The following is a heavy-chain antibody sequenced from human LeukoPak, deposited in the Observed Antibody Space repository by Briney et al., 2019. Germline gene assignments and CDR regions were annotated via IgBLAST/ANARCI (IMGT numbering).Heavy chain of an antibody. Sequence: PWGSLRLSCAASGFTFSSYWMSWVRQAPGKGLEWVANIKQDGSEKYYVDSVKRRFTISRYNAKNSLYLQMNSLRAEDTAVYYCARVVTEVGDICYYYMDVWGKGTTVTVSS. CDR2: IKQDGSEK. V-gene: IGHV3-7*01. CDR3: ARVVTEVGDICYYYMDV. D-gene: IGHD3-16*01. CDR1: GFTFSSYW. J-gene: IGHJ6*03.